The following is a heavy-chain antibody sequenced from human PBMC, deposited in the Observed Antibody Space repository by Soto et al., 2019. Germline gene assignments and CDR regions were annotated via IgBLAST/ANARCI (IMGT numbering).Heavy chain of an antibody. V-gene: IGHV1-69*01. Sequence: QVQVVQSGVEVRRPGSPVKVSCKASGDTFKNCVISWVRQAPGQGLEWMGGIIPLFGTTDFAQRFQDRLTITTDESTTTAYMELSRLRSEDTATYYCAAELGFGKLSVVWGQGTTVIVSS. CDR3: AAELGFGKLSVV. J-gene: IGHJ6*02. CDR1: GDTFKNCV. CDR2: IIPLFGTT. D-gene: IGHD3-10*01.